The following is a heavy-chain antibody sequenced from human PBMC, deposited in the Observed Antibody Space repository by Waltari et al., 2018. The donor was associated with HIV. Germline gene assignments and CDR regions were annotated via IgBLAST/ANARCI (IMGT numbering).Heavy chain of an antibody. CDR1: GFTFSSYA. CDR3: AKVGLSGRWLLRRPFYFDY. J-gene: IGHJ4*02. Sequence: LLESGGNLVQPGGSLTLSCAASGFTFSSYAMTWVRQAPGKGREWVSGIAGSGGDTLFADSVKGRFTISRDASTVYLSMNRLTAEDTAVYYCAKVGLSGRWLLRRPFYFDYWGQGILVTVSS. CDR2: IAGSGGDT. D-gene: IGHD3-10*01. V-gene: IGHV3-23*01.